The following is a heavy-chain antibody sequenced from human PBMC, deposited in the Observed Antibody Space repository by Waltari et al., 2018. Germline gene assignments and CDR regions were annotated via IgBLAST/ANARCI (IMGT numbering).Heavy chain of an antibody. D-gene: IGHD3-10*01. CDR2: GYYNGNV. J-gene: IGHJ4*02. CDR1: GGSISTSTHY. CDR3: ARSFGGSGSYKFDF. Sequence: QLQLQESGPRLVKSSETLSLTCTVSGGSISTSTHYWAWLRQTPGKGPEWIGSGYYNGNVYYNPSLESRVTMSVDTSKNHFSLDLESVTTPDTSIYFCARSFGGSGSYKFDFWGQGILVTVSS. V-gene: IGHV4-39*02.